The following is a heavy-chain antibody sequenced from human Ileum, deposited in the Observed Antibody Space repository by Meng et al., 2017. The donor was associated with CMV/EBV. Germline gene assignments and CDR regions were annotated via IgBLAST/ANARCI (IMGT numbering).Heavy chain of an antibody. V-gene: IGHV3-74*01. CDR1: GFTFSSYW. CDR3: ATIGQ. CDR2: INSDGSST. Sequence: GESLKISCAASGFTFSSYWMHWVRQAPGKGLVWVSRINSDGSSTSYADSVKGRFTSPRDNAKNTLYLQMNSLRAEDTAVYYCATIGQWGQGTLVTVSS. J-gene: IGHJ4*02.